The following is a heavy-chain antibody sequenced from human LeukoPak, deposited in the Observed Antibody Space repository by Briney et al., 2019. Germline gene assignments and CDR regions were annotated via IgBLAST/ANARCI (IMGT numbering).Heavy chain of an antibody. CDR3: ARDNGMTIFAPGSYAFDI. CDR2: ISSSSSYI. J-gene: IGHJ3*02. D-gene: IGHD3-3*01. Sequence: PGGSLRLSCAASGFTFSSYSMNWVRQAPGKGLEWVSSISSSSSYIYYADSVKGRFTISRDNAKNSLYLQMNSLRAEDTAVYYCARDNGMTIFAPGSYAFDIWGQGTMVTVSS. V-gene: IGHV3-21*01. CDR1: GFTFSSYS.